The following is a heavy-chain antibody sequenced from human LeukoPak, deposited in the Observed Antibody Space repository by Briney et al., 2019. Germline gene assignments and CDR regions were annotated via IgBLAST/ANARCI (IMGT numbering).Heavy chain of an antibody. Sequence: PSETLSLTCTVSGGSISSSSYYWGWIRQPPGKGLEWIGSIYYSGSTYYNPSLKSRVTISVDTSKNQFSLKLSSVTAADTAVYYCARDVGYYDSSGYYWRVFGYWGQGTLVTVSS. CDR2: IYYSGST. J-gene: IGHJ4*02. D-gene: IGHD3-22*01. CDR3: ARDVGYYDSSGYYWRVFGY. V-gene: IGHV4-39*07. CDR1: GGSISSSSYY.